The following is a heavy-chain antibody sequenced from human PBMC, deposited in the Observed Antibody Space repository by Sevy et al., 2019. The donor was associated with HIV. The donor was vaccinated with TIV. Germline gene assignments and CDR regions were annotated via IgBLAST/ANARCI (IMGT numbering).Heavy chain of an antibody. D-gene: IGHD2-21*02. V-gene: IGHV1-18*04. CDR3: ARLTASSANDS. Sequence: ASVKVSCETFGHTLSRHAISWVRQAPGQGLEWMGWISTYNGDTIYAQNFQGRVTMTTDTSTKTAYIELRSLRSDDTAVYFCARLTASSANDSWGQGTLVTVSS. CDR1: GHTLSRHA. J-gene: IGHJ4*02. CDR2: ISTYNGDT.